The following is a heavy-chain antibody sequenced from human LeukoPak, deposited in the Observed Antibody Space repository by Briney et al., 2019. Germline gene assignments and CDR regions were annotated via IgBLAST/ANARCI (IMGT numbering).Heavy chain of an antibody. CDR3: ARVTGDRDGYKGYYYYYMDV. D-gene: IGHD5-24*01. Sequence: SETLSLTCTVSGGSIGSYYWSWIRQPPGKGLEWIGYIYYSGSTNYNPSLKSRVTISVDTSKNQFSLKLSSVTAADTAVYYCARVTGDRDGYKGYYYYYMDVWGKGTTVTVSS. CDR1: GGSIGSYY. J-gene: IGHJ6*03. CDR2: IYYSGST. V-gene: IGHV4-59*01.